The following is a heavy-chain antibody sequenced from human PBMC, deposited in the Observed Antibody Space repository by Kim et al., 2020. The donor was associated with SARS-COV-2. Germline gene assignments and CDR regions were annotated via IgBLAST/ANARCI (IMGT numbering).Heavy chain of an antibody. D-gene: IGHD6-13*01. Sequence: GGSLRLSCAASGFTFSSYAMSWVRQAPGKGLEWVSAISGSGGSTYYADSVKGRFTISRDNSKNTLYLQMNSLRAEDTAVYYCAKGLIAYYYYYGMDVWGQGTTVTVSS. V-gene: IGHV3-23*01. J-gene: IGHJ6*02. CDR2: ISGSGGST. CDR1: GFTFSSYA. CDR3: AKGLIAYYYYYGMDV.